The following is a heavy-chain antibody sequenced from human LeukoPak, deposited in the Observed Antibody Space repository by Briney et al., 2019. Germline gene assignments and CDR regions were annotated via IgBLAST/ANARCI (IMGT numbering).Heavy chain of an antibody. CDR3: ARQTGSGLFILP. D-gene: IGHD3/OR15-3a*01. CDR2: IYYSGST. Sequence: SETLSLTCTVSGVSISSSSYYWGWIRQPPGKGLEWIGTIYYSGSTYYNPSLKSRVTISVDTSKNQFSLKLRSVTAADTAVYYCARQTGSGLFILPGGQGTLVTVFS. V-gene: IGHV4-39*01. CDR1: GVSISSSSYY. J-gene: IGHJ4*02.